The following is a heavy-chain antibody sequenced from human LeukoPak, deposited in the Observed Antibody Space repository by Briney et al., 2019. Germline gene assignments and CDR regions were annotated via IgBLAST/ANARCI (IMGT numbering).Heavy chain of an antibody. D-gene: IGHD5-12*01. CDR3: AKVGVVATD. Sequence: GGSLRLSCAASGFTFDDYAMHWVRQAPGKGLEWVSGISWNSGSIGYADSVKGRFTISRDNAKNSLYLQMNSLRAEDTAVYYSAKVGVVATDWGQGTLVTVSS. J-gene: IGHJ4*02. CDR2: ISWNSGSI. V-gene: IGHV3-9*01. CDR1: GFTFDDYA.